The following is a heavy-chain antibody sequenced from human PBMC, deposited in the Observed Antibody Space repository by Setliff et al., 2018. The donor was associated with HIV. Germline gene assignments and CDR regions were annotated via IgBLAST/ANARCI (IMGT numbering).Heavy chain of an antibody. V-gene: IGHV4-34*01. CDR2: INHRGST. CDR1: GGSFSGYY. D-gene: IGHD5-12*01. CDR3: ATLNVATITRDVDY. Sequence: PSETLSXTCAVYGGSFSGYYWSWIRQPPGKGLEWIGEINHRGSTNCNPSLKSRXXXXXDTSKNQFSLKLSSVTAAATAVYYCATLNVATITRDVDYLRQGTQVTVSS. J-gene: IGHJ4*02.